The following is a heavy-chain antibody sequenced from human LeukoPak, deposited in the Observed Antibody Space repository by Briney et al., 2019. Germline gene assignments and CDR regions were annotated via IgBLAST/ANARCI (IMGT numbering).Heavy chain of an antibody. CDR3: ARRVSGSPFDY. J-gene: IGHJ4*02. V-gene: IGHV4-59*01. CDR2: IYYSGST. CDR1: GGSISSYY. Sequence: PSETLSLTCTVSGGSISSYYWSSIRQPPGKGLEWIGYIYYSGSTNYNPSLKSRVTISVDTSKNQFSLKLSSVTAADTAVYYCARRVSGSPFDYWGQGTLVTVSS. D-gene: IGHD1-26*01.